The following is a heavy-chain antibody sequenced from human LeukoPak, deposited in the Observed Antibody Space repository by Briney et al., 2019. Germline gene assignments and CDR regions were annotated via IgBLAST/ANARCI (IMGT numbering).Heavy chain of an antibody. CDR2: ISGSGGST. V-gene: IGHV3-23*01. CDR1: GFTFSSYA. J-gene: IGHJ5*02. CDR3: AKWGAAYDFWSGYLPNWFDP. D-gene: IGHD3-3*01. Sequence: GGSLRLSCAASGFTFSSYAMSWVRQAPGKGLEWVSAISGSGGSTYYADSVKGRFTIYRDNSQNMLYLQMNSLRAEDTAVYYCAKWGAAYDFWSGYLPNWFDPWGQGTLVTLSS.